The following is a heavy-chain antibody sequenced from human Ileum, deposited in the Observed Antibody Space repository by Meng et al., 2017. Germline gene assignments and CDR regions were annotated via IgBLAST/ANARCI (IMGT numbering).Heavy chain of an antibody. D-gene: IGHD3-10*01. Sequence: GGSLRLSCAASGFTFSSYAMSWVRQAPGKGLEWVAGISGSGSTPYYPDSVKGRFTISRDNSKNTLYLQMNSLRAEDTALYYCAYGSASFGSKYYSGMDVWGQGTTVTVSS. CDR2: ISGSGSTP. CDR1: GFTFSSYA. CDR3: AYGSASFGSKYYSGMDV. V-gene: IGHV3-23*01. J-gene: IGHJ6*02.